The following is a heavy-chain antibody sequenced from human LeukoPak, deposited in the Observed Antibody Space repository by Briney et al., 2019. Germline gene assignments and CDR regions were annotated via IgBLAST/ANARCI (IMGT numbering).Heavy chain of an antibody. J-gene: IGHJ3*01. CDR2: ISGYNGNI. D-gene: IGHD1-26*01. Sequence: ASVEVSCKTSSYTLNNYGISWVRQAPGQGLEWMGWISGYNGNINYAQKFQGRVIMTTDTSTSTAYMELRSLRSDDTAVYYCARDGTMGGSALVWGQGTMVTVSS. CDR1: SYTLNNYG. V-gene: IGHV1-18*01. CDR3: ARDGTMGGSALV.